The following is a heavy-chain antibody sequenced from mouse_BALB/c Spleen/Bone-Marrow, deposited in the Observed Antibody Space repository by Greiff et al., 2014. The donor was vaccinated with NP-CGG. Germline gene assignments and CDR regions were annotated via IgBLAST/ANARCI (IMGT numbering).Heavy chain of an antibody. V-gene: IGHV1-82*01. CDR3: ARSDGYRDMDY. Sequence: LVESGPELVKPGASVKISCKASGYAFSSSWMNWVKQRPGQGPEWIGRIYPGDGDTKYNGKFKGKATLTADKSSSTAYMQLSSLTSVDSAVYFCARSDGYRDMDYWGQGTSVTVSS. CDR2: IYPGDGDT. CDR1: GYAFSSSW. D-gene: IGHD2-3*01. J-gene: IGHJ4*01.